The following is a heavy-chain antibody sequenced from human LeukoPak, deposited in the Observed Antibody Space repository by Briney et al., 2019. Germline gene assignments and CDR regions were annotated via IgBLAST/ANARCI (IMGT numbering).Heavy chain of an antibody. CDR3: AREELYGDYPPIYFDY. V-gene: IGHV1-69*01. J-gene: IGHJ4*02. CDR2: IIPIFGTA. D-gene: IGHD4-17*01. CDR1: GFTFSSYA. Sequence: GGSLRLSCAASGFTFSSYAISWVRQAPGQGLEWMGGIIPIFGTANYAQKFQGRVTITADESTSTAYMELSSLRSEDTAVYYCAREELYGDYPPIYFDYWGQGTLVTVSS.